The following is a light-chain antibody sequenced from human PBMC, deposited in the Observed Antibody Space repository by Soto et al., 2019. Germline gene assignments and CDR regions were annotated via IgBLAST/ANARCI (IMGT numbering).Light chain of an antibody. CDR2: GAS. CDR1: QSVSSSY. Sequence: EIVLTQSPGTLSLSPGERATLSCRASQSVSSSYLAWYQQKPGQDPRLLIYGASSRATGIPDRFSGSGSGADFTLTISRLELEDFAVYYCQKYGSSVPFGPGTKVDIK. CDR3: QKYGSSVP. V-gene: IGKV3-20*01. J-gene: IGKJ3*01.